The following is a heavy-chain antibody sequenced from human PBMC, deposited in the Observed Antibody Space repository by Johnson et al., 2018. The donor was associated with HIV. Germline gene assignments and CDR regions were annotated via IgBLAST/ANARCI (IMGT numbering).Heavy chain of an antibody. D-gene: IGHD3-3*01. J-gene: IGHJ3*02. Sequence: EVQLVESGGGVVQPGGSLRLSCAASGFTFSHYWMHWVRQAPGKGLMWVSRINSDGSSTTYADSVKGRLTISRENAKNTLYLQMNSLRAEDTAVYYCARVGTIFGRDGFDIWGQGTMVTVSS. CDR2: INSDGSST. CDR1: GFTFSHYW. V-gene: IGHV3-74*02. CDR3: ARVGTIFGRDGFDI.